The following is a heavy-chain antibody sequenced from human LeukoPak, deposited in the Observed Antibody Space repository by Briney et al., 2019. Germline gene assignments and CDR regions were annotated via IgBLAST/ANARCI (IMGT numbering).Heavy chain of an antibody. J-gene: IGHJ4*02. V-gene: IGHV3-48*02. CDR1: GFTFSSYG. Sequence: GRSLRLSCVASGFTFSSYGMNWVRQAPGKGLEWVSYISSNSDTIYYADSVKGRFTISRDNAKNSLYLQMNSLRDDDTAVYYCARNLDVLRYFDWSGEGSLVAVSS. D-gene: IGHD3-9*01. CDR3: ARNLDVLRYFDW. CDR2: ISSNSDTI.